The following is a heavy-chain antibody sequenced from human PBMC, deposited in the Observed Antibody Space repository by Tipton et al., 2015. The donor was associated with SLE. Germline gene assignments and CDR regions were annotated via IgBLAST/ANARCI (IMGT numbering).Heavy chain of an antibody. J-gene: IGHJ4*02. Sequence: SLRLSCAASGFTFSSYGMHWVRQAPGKGLEWVAVIWYDGSNKYYADSVKGRFTISRDNAKNTLYLQMNSLRAEDTAVYYCARGRIAVAGTSFDYWGQGTLVTVSS. V-gene: IGHV3-33*01. D-gene: IGHD6-19*01. CDR2: IWYDGSNK. CDR3: ARGRIAVAGTSFDY. CDR1: GFTFSSYG.